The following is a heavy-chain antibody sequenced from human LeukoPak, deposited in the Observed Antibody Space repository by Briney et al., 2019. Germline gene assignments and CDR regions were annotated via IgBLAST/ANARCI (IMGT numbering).Heavy chain of an antibody. CDR2: ISSSVSTI. Sequence: GGSLRLSCAASGLTFSDYYMSWIRQAPGKGLEWISYISSSVSTIYYADPVKGRFTISRDNAKNSLYLQMNSLRAEDTAVYYCAKFQQGLRDWGQGTMVTVSS. D-gene: IGHD2-21*02. CDR1: GLTFSDYY. V-gene: IGHV3-11*04. J-gene: IGHJ3*01. CDR3: AKFQQGLRD.